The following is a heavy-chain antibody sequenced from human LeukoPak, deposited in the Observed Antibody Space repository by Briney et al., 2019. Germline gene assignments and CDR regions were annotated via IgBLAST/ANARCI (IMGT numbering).Heavy chain of an antibody. CDR3: AREADYSGSYYFDP. CDR1: GGSISSGDYY. Sequence: SQTLSLTCTVSGGSISSGDYYWSWIRQPPGKGLEWIGYIYYSGSTYYNPSLKSRVTMSVDTSKNQFSLKLSSVTAADTAVYYCAREADYSGSYYFDPWGQGTLVTVSS. V-gene: IGHV4-30-4*01. J-gene: IGHJ5*02. CDR2: IYYSGST. D-gene: IGHD1-26*01.